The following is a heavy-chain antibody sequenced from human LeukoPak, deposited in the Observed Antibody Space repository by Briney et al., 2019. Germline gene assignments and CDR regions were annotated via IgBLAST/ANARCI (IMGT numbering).Heavy chain of an antibody. CDR3: ARDSGGSQTNAFDI. D-gene: IGHD1-26*01. V-gene: IGHV3-48*04. CDR1: EFTLSSYT. CDR2: FSSTRT. Sequence: PEGSLRLSCRASEFTLSSYTLNWFRQAPGKGLEWVLYFSSTRTKYADSVVGRFTVSRDNAENSLYLQMNSLRAEDTAVYYCARDSGGSQTNAFDIWGQGTMVTVSS. J-gene: IGHJ3*02.